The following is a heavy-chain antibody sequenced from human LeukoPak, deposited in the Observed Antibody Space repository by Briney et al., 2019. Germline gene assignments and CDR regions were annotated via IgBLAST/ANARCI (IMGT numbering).Heavy chain of an antibody. D-gene: IGHD3-3*01. CDR1: GYTFTSYD. Sequence: ASVKVSCKASGYTFTSYDINWVRQATGQGLEWMGWMNPNSGNTGYAQKFQGRVTMTRNTSISTAYMELSSLRSEDTAVYYCAGRYYDFWSGNYGMDVWGQGTTVTVSS. CDR2: MNPNSGNT. CDR3: AGRYYDFWSGNYGMDV. J-gene: IGHJ6*02. V-gene: IGHV1-8*01.